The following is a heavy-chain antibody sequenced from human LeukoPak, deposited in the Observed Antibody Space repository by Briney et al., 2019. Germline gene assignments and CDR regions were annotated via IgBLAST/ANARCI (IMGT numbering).Heavy chain of an antibody. CDR2: IIPIFGTA. CDR3: ARSPLGFWSGHFDY. CDR1: GGTFSSYA. V-gene: IGHV1-69*01. D-gene: IGHD3-3*01. Sequence: ASVKVSCKASGGTFSSYAISWVRQAPGQGLERMGGIIPIFGTANYAQKFQGRVTITADESTSTAYMELSSLRSEDTAVYYCARSPLGFWSGHFDYWGQGTLATVSS. J-gene: IGHJ4*02.